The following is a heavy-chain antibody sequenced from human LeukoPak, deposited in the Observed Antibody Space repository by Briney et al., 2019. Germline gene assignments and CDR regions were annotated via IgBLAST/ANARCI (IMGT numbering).Heavy chain of an antibody. CDR1: GFTVSSNY. CDR2: IFNDGTR. Sequence: GGSLRLSCAASGFTVSSNYMSWVRQAPGKGLECVSVIFNDGTRYYADSVKGRFTISRDNSKNTLYLQMNSLRAEDTAVYYCARTPYYYDCIVSHVEDWGQGTLVTVSS. CDR3: ARTPYYYDCIVSHVED. V-gene: IGHV3-53*01. D-gene: IGHD3-22*01. J-gene: IGHJ4*02.